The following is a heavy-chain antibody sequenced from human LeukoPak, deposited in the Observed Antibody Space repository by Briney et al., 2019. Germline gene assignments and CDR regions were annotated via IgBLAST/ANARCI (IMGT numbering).Heavy chain of an antibody. J-gene: IGHJ4*02. CDR1: GFTFSSYA. D-gene: IGHD3-16*01. CDR2: ISGSGDST. CDR3: AKDWDFDY. Sequence: GGSLRLSCAASGFTFSSYAMSWVRQAPGKGLEWVSAISGSGDSTYYADSVKGRFTISRDIYKNTLYPQMNSLRAEDTAVYYCAKDWDFDYWGQGTLVTVSS. V-gene: IGHV3-23*01.